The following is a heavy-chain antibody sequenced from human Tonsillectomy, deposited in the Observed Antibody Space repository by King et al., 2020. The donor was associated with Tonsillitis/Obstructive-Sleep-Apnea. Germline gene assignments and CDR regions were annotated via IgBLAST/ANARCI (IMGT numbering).Heavy chain of an antibody. Sequence: PLVQSGGGVVPPGGSLRLSCAASGFTFDDYAMHWVRQAPGKGLEWVSLISGYGGSTYYADSVKGRFTISRDNSKNSLYLQMNSLRTEETALYYCAKDPTAAAGRYYYYYYMDGGGKGTTVTVS. D-gene: IGHD6-13*01. CDR1: GFTFDDYA. CDR2: ISGYGGST. CDR3: AKDPTAAAGRYYYYYYMDG. V-gene: IGHV3-43*02. J-gene: IGHJ6*03.